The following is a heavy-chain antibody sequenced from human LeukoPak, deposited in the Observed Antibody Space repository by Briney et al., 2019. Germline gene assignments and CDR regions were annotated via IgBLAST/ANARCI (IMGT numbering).Heavy chain of an antibody. V-gene: IGHV3-30*07. CDR2: ISNDGRNK. J-gene: IGHJ4*02. Sequence: GGSLRLSCAASGFTFSTYEMHWVRQAPGKGLEWVAVISNDGRNKDYADSVKGRFTISRDNSKNTLYVQMNSLRAEDTAVYYCARDLAYSSRTFDYWGQGTLVTVSS. CDR3: ARDLAYSSRTFDY. D-gene: IGHD6-13*01. CDR1: GFTFSTYE.